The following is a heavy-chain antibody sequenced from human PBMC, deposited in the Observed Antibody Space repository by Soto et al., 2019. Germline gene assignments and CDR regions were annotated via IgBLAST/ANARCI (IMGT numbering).Heavy chain of an antibody. CDR2: IIPILGTA. CDR1: GGTFSSYA. D-gene: IGHD2-15*01. Sequence: QVQLVQSGAEVKKPGSSVKVSCKASGGTFSSYAISWVRQAPGQGLEWMGGIIPILGTANYAQKFQGRVTITADESTSSAYMELGSLRSEDTALYYCACYGGNNPLHLEGDYYYGMDVWGHGTTVTVSS. CDR3: ACYGGNNPLHLEGDYYYGMDV. V-gene: IGHV1-69*12. J-gene: IGHJ6*02.